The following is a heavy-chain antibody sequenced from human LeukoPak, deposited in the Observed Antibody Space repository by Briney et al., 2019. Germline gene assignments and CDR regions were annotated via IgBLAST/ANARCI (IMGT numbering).Heavy chain of an antibody. CDR1: GYTFTGYY. CDR3: ASAYYGSGSWGMDV. D-gene: IGHD3-10*01. V-gene: IGHV1-2*02. CDR2: INPNSGGT. J-gene: IGHJ6*02. Sequence: GASVKVSCKASGYTFTGYYMHWLRQAPGQGLEWMGWINPNSGGTNYAQKFQGRVTMTRDTSISTAYMELSRLRSDDTAVYYCASAYYGSGSWGMDVWGQGTTVTVSS.